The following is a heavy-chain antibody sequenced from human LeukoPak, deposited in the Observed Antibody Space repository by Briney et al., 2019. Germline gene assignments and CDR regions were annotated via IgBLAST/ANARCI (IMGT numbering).Heavy chain of an antibody. CDR1: GFTFSSYS. CDR3: ARRYYDFWSGSEYYYYGMDV. CDR2: ISSSSSYI. V-gene: IGHV3-21*01. Sequence: PGGSLRLSCAASGFTFSSYSMNWVRQAPGKGLEWVSSISSSSSYIDYADSVKGRFTISRANAENSLYLQMNSLRAEDTAVYYCARRYYDFWSGSEYYYYGMDVWGQGTTVTVSS. J-gene: IGHJ6*02. D-gene: IGHD3-3*01.